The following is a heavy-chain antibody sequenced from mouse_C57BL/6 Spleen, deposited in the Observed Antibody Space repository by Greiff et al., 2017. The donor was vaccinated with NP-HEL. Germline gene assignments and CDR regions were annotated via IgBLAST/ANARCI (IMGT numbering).Heavy chain of an antibody. J-gene: IGHJ1*03. D-gene: IGHD2-2*01. Sequence: QVQIQQPGAELVMPGASVKLSCKASGYTFTSYWMHWVKQRPGQGLEWIGEIDPSDSYTNYNQKFKGKSTLTVDKSSSTAYMQLSSLTSEDSAVYYCARGMVTTWYFEVWGTGTTVTVSS. V-gene: IGHV1-69*01. CDR1: GYTFTSYW. CDR3: ARGMVTTWYFEV. CDR2: IDPSDSYT.